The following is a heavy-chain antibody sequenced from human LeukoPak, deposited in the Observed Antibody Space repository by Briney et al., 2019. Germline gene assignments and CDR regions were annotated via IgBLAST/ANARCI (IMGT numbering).Heavy chain of an antibody. J-gene: IGHJ4*02. Sequence: SGTLSLTCAVSGGSISSSNWWNWVRQSPGKGLEWIGEIHHSGSINYHPSLKSRVTISVDKSKNQFSLKLSSVTAADTAVYYCARLVSLVPYWGQGTLVTVSS. CDR2: IHHSGSI. D-gene: IGHD6-13*01. CDR3: ARLVSLVPY. CDR1: GGSISSSNW. V-gene: IGHV4-4*02.